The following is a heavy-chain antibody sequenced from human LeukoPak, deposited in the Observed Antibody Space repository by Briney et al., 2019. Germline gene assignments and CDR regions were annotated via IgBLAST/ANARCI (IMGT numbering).Heavy chain of an antibody. CDR3: ARVVGREVDY. V-gene: IGHV6-1*01. J-gene: IGHJ4*02. CDR2: TYYRSKWYN. CDR1: GDSVSSNSAA. D-gene: IGHD1-26*01. Sequence: SQTLSLTCAVSGDSVSSNSAAWNWIRQSPSRGLEWLGRTYYRSKWYNGYAVSVKSRITIKPDTSKNQFSLQLNSVTPDDTAVYYCARVVGREVDYWGQGTLVTVSS.